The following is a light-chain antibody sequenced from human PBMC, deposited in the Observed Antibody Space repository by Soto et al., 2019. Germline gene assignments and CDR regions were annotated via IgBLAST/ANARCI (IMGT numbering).Light chain of an antibody. Sequence: DIVMTQSPATLSVSPGERATLSCMASQSVSSNLALYQQKPGQAPRLLIYGASTRPTGIPARFSGSGSGTEFTLTISSLQSEDFAVYYCQQYNNWPLTFGGGTKVEIK. CDR1: QSVSSN. CDR2: GAS. J-gene: IGKJ4*01. CDR3: QQYNNWPLT. V-gene: IGKV3-15*01.